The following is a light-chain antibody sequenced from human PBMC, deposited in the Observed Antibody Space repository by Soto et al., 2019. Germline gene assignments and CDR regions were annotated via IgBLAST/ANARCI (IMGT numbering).Light chain of an antibody. J-gene: IGLJ1*01. CDR1: SSDIGAYNY. V-gene: IGLV2-14*03. CDR2: DVS. Sequence: QSALTQPASVSGSPGQSITISCTGTSSDIGAYNYDSWYQQHHPGEAPKLIIYDVSHRPPGVSNRFSGSKSGNTASLTISGLQTEDEADYYCSSYKRATTYVFGTGTKITVL. CDR3: SSYKRATTYV.